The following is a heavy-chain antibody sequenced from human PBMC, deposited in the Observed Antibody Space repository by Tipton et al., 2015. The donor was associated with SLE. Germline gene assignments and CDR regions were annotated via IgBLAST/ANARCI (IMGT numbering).Heavy chain of an antibody. CDR1: GYSFTGYA. CDR2: TNPNSGAT. J-gene: IGHJ4*02. V-gene: IGHV1-2*02. D-gene: IGHD3-9*01. Sequence: QSGAEVKKPGASVKVSCKTSGYSFTGYAMHWVRQAPGQGLEWMGWTNPNSGATHYTQKFHGRVTMTTDTLTSTAYMDLSRLSSDDTAIYYCAKDKGDWLIRYYFDYWGQGTLVTVSS. CDR3: AKDKGDWLIRYYFDY.